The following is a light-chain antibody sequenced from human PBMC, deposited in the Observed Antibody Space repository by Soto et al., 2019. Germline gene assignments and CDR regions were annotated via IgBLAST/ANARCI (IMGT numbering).Light chain of an antibody. Sequence: QSALTQPRSVSGSPGQSVTISCTGTSSDVGGYNYVSWYQQHPGKAPKLMLYDVSKWPSGVPDRFSGSKSGNTASLTISGLRAEDEADYYCCSYAGSYVFGTGTKVTVL. CDR1: SSDVGGYNY. V-gene: IGLV2-11*01. J-gene: IGLJ1*01. CDR2: DVS. CDR3: CSYAGSYV.